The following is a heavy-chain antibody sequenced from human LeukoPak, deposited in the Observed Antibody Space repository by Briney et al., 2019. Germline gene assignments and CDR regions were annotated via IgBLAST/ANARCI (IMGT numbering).Heavy chain of an antibody. D-gene: IGHD6-13*01. Sequence: GGSLRLSCAASGFTFDDYAMHWVRQAPGKGLEWVSGISWSSGSIGYADSVKGRFTISRDNAKNSLYLQMNSLRAEDMALYYCAKDFKAAAVAFDIWGQGTMVTVSS. CDR2: ISWSSGSI. CDR1: GFTFDDYA. CDR3: AKDFKAAAVAFDI. V-gene: IGHV3-9*03. J-gene: IGHJ3*02.